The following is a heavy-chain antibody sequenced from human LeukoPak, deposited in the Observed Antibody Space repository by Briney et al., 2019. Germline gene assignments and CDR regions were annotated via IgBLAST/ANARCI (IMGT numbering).Heavy chain of an antibody. CDR3: AKDRYCTSSSCPIDY. V-gene: IGHV3-9*01. Sequence: PPGGSLRLSCAASGFTFDNYAMTWVRQAPGKGLEWVSGINWKSDKIGYADSVKGRFTISRDNSKNSLYLQMNSLRVEDTALYYCAKDRYCTSSSCPIDYWGQGTMVIVSS. CDR1: GFTFDNYA. CDR2: INWKSDKI. D-gene: IGHD2-2*01. J-gene: IGHJ4*02.